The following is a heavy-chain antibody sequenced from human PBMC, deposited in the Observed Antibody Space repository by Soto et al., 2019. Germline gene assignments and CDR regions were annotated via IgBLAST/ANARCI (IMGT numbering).Heavy chain of an antibody. CDR1: GGSISSYY. D-gene: IGHD6-19*01. Sequence: SETLSLTCTVSGGSISSYYWSWIRQPPGKGLEWIGYIYYSGSTNYNPSLKSRVTISVDTSKNQFSLKLSSVTAADTAMYYCARDGGVDGTFAFAYWGQGTLVTV. CDR2: IYYSGST. CDR3: ARDGGVDGTFAFAY. V-gene: IGHV4-59*01. J-gene: IGHJ4*02.